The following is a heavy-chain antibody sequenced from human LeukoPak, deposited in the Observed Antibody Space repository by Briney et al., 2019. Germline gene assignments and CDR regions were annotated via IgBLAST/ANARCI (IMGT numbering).Heavy chain of an antibody. V-gene: IGHV3-30*18. Sequence: GGSLRLSCAASGFTFSSYGMHWVRQAPGKGLEWVAVISYDGSNKYYADSVKGRFTISRDNSKNTLYLQMNSLRAEDTAVYYCANQNHYDSSGYYRYWGQGTLVTVSS. D-gene: IGHD3-22*01. J-gene: IGHJ4*02. CDR2: ISYDGSNK. CDR1: GFTFSSYG. CDR3: ANQNHYDSSGYYRY.